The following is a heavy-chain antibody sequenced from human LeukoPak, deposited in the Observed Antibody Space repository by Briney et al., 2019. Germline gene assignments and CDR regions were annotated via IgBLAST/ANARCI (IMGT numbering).Heavy chain of an antibody. CDR2: ISSGSSTI. CDR1: GFTFSSYR. D-gene: IGHD5-12*01. Sequence: GGSLRLSCAASGFTFSSYRMNWIRQAPGKGLEWVSYISSGSSTIYYADSVKGRFTISRDNAKNSLYLQMNSLRAEDTAEYYCARGGYDYNALFDHWGQGTLVTVSS. J-gene: IGHJ4*02. V-gene: IGHV3-48*01. CDR3: ARGGYDYNALFDH.